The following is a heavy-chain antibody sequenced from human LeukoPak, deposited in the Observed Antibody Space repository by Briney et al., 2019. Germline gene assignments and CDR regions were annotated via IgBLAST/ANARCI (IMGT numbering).Heavy chain of an antibody. V-gene: IGHV2-5*02. CDR3: SHTTVRYDFYY. D-gene: IGHD5-12*01. CDR2: IYWDDDK. Sequence: KESGPTLVKPTQTLPLTYTFPGFSLSTSGVGVGWIRQPPGKALEWLALIYWDDDKRYSPSLKSRLTITKDTSKNQVVLTMINMDPVETATYYGSHTTVRYDFYYWGQGTLVTVSS. CDR1: GFSLSTSGVG. J-gene: IGHJ4*02.